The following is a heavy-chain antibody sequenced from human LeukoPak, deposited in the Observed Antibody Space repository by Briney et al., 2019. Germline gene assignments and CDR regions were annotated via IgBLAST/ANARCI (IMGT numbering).Heavy chain of an antibody. CDR3: ARDLSYSGTYGLFDY. CDR1: GFTFSNAW. Sequence: PGGSLRLSCAASGFTFSNAWMSWVRQAPGKGLEWVSSISTSSDYIYYADSVKGRFTISRDNAKNSLYLQMNSLRDEDTAVYYCARDLSYSGTYGLFDYWGQGILVTVSS. V-gene: IGHV3-21*06. CDR2: ISTSSDYI. D-gene: IGHD1-26*01. J-gene: IGHJ4*02.